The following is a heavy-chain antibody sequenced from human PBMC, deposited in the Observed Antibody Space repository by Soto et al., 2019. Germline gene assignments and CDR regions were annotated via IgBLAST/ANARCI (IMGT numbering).Heavy chain of an antibody. D-gene: IGHD1-1*01. J-gene: IGHJ4*02. CDR3: AREGRYNWNVFLGY. V-gene: IGHV3-33*01. Sequence: GGSLRLSCAASGFTFSSYGMHWVRQAPGKGLEWVAVIWYDGSNKYYADSVKGRFTISRDNSKNTLYLQMNSLRAEDTAVYYCAREGRYNWNVFLGYWGQGTLVTVSS. CDR1: GFTFSSYG. CDR2: IWYDGSNK.